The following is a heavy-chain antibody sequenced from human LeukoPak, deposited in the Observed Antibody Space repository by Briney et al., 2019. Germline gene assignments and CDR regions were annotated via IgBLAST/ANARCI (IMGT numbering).Heavy chain of an antibody. CDR2: ISYDGSNK. V-gene: IGHV3-30-3*01. J-gene: IGHJ4*02. Sequence: PGGSLRLSCAASGFTFSSYAMHWVRQAPGKGLEWVAVISYDGSNKYYADSVKGRFTISRDNSKNTLYLQMNSLRAEDTAVYYCARDNGQWLVEYYFDYWGQGTLVTVSS. CDR1: GFTFSSYA. D-gene: IGHD6-19*01. CDR3: ARDNGQWLVEYYFDY.